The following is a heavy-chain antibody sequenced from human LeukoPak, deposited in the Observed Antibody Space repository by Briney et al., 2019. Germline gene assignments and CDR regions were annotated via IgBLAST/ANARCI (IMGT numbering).Heavy chain of an antibody. D-gene: IGHD3-10*01. CDR2: ISSSTGGVI. CDR1: GFIFSSYE. CDR3: ARDSSTMVRRVFGI. J-gene: IGHJ3*02. V-gene: IGHV3-48*03. Sequence: PGGSLRLSCAASGFIFSSYEMSWVRQAPGKGPEWISYISSSTGGVIYYTDSVKGRFTISRDNTKNSLYLQMNSLRAEDTAVYYCARDSSTMVRRVFGIWGQGTMVTVSS.